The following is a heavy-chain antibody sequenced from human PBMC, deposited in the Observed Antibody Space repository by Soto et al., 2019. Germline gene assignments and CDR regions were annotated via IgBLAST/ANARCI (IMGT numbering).Heavy chain of an antibody. J-gene: IGHJ4*02. V-gene: IGHV4-59*01. Sequence: SETLSLTCTVTGGSISSYYWSWIRQPPGKGLEWIGYIYYSGSTNYNPSLKSRVTISVDTSKNQFSLKLSSVTAADTAVYYCARGKYYYGSGSYYLSDYYFDYWGQGTLVTVSS. CDR2: IYYSGST. CDR3: ARGKYYYGSGSYYLSDYYFDY. D-gene: IGHD3-10*01. CDR1: GGSISSYY.